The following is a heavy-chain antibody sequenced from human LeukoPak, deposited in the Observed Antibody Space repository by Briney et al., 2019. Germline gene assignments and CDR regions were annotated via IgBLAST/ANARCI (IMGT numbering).Heavy chain of an antibody. CDR2: IYPGDSDT. V-gene: IGHV5-51*01. CDR3: ARRDSSGVAEY. J-gene: IGHJ4*02. D-gene: IGHD3-22*01. Sequence: GESLKISCQGSGYSFTSYWIGWVRQLPGKGLEGMGIIYPGDSDTKYSPSFQGQVTISADKSISTAYVQWSSLKASDSAMYYCARRDSSGVAEYWGQGIQVTVSS. CDR1: GYSFTSYW.